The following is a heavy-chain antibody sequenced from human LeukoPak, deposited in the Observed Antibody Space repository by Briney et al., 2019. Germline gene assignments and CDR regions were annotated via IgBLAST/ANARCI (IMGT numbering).Heavy chain of an antibody. CDR3: ARGQRGGITIFGAVPDDYYYYMDV. Sequence: ASVKVSCKASGYTFTSYGISWVRQAPGQGLEWMGWISAYNGNTNYAQKLQGRVTMTTDTSTSTAYMELRSLRSDDTAVYYCARGQRGGITIFGAVPDDYYYYMDVWGKGTTVTVSS. CDR1: GYTFTSYG. D-gene: IGHD3-3*01. CDR2: ISAYNGNT. V-gene: IGHV1-18*01. J-gene: IGHJ6*03.